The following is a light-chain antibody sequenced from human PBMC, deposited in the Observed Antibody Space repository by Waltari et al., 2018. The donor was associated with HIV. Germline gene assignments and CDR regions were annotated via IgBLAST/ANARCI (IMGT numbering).Light chain of an antibody. Sequence: EIVVTQSPATLSESPGERATLSCRASQSVSSNLAWYQHKPGQAPRLLFYGASTRATGIPARFSGSGSGTEFSLTITSLQSEDFAVYYCQQYNNWPQGTFGQGTKVEI. J-gene: IGKJ1*01. V-gene: IGKV3-15*01. CDR3: QQYNNWPQGT. CDR2: GAS. CDR1: QSVSSN.